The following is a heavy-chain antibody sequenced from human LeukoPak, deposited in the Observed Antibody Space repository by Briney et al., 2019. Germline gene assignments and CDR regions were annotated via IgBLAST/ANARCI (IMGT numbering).Heavy chain of an antibody. CDR3: ARAFAQLGYFDY. Sequence: XAPXXXLEXVSYISSSGSTIYYADSVKGRFTISRDNAKNSLYLQMNSLRAEDTAVYYCARAFAQLGYFDYWGQGTLVTVSS. J-gene: IGHJ4*02. CDR2: ISSSGSTI. V-gene: IGHV3-11*01. D-gene: IGHD2-2*01.